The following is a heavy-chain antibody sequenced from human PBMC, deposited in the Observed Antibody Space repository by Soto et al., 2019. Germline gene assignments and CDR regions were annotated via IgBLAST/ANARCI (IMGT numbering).Heavy chain of an antibody. CDR3: AKEKTSSTYDGLDV. CDR1: GFTFGNHW. J-gene: IGHJ6*02. Sequence: EVQLLESGGGLIHPGGSLRLSCVVSGFTFGNHWMSWVRQAPGKGLEWVSGITWVGSEYYAESVRGRFLVSRDSSKNTLYVQMNSLRAEDTAIYYCAKEKTSSTYDGLDVWGQGTTVTVTS. V-gene: IGHV3-23*01. CDR2: ITWVGSE.